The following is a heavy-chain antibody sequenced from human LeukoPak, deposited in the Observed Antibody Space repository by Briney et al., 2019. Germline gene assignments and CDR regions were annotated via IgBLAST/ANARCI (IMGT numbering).Heavy chain of an antibody. V-gene: IGHV1-18*04. D-gene: IGHD6-13*01. Sequence: ASVKVSCKASGYTFTGYYMHWVRQAPGQGLEWMGWISAYNGNTNYAQKLQGRVTMTTDTSTSTAYMELRSLRSDDTAVYYCARDLYSSREHADYWGQGTLVTVSS. CDR1: GYTFTGYY. J-gene: IGHJ4*02. CDR3: ARDLYSSREHADY. CDR2: ISAYNGNT.